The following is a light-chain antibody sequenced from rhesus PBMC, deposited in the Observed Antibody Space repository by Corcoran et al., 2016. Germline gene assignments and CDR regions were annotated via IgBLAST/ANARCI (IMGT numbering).Light chain of an antibody. CDR1: SSDIGGYRD. V-gene: IGLV2-23*01. CDR3: TSHTDSDTYI. CDR2: DVG. Sequence: QAALTQPPSVSGSPGQSVTISCTGTSSDIGGYRDVSWYQQHPGKAPKLMIFDVGQRPSGVSDRFSGSKSGNTASLTISGLQGEDEADYYCTSHTDSDTYIFGPGTRLTVL. J-gene: IGLJ1*01.